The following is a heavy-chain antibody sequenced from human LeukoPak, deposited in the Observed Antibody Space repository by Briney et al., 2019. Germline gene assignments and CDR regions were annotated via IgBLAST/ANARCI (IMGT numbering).Heavy chain of an antibody. CDR2: INWNGGST. CDR1: GFTFDDYG. CDR3: ARHEGYYYYMDV. V-gene: IGHV3-20*04. Sequence: PGGSLRLSCAASGFTFDDYGMSWVRQAPGKGLEWVSGINWNGGSTGYADSVKGRFTISRDNAKNSLYLQMNSLRAEDTAVYYCARHEGYYYYMDVWGKGTTVTVSS. J-gene: IGHJ6*03.